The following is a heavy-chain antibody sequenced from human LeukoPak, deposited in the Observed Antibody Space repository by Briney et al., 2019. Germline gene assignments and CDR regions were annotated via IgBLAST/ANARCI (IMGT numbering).Heavy chain of an antibody. CDR2: ISAYNGNT. J-gene: IGHJ6*02. Sequence: ASVKVSCKASGYTFTSYGISRVRQAPGQGLEWMGWISAYNGNTNYAQKLQGRVTMTTDTSTSTAYMELRSLRSDDTAVYYCARGSIVVVPAAMRYYYYGMDVWGQGTTVTVSS. CDR1: GYTFTSYG. V-gene: IGHV1-18*01. CDR3: ARGSIVVVPAAMRYYYYGMDV. D-gene: IGHD2-2*01.